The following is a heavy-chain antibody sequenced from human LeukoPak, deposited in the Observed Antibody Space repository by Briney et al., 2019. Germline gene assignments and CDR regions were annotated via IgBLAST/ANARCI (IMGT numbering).Heavy chain of an antibody. V-gene: IGHV4-59*08. D-gene: IGHD6-19*01. CDR3: ARHVSGIDIFDF. CDR2: IHNSGRT. J-gene: IGHJ4*02. CDR1: GDSIGSYY. Sequence: PSETLSLTCTVSGDSIGSYYWGWIRQPPGKGLEWIGYIHNSGRTNYNPSLKSRVTISVDTSKNQFSLKLISVTATDTAVYYCARHVSGIDIFDFWGQGTLVTVSS.